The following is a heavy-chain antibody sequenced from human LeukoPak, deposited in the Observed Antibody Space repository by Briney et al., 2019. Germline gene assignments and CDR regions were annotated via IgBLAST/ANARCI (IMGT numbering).Heavy chain of an antibody. CDR1: GGSISSNY. CDR2: IYYSGST. CDR3: TREQYNSGWVDI. D-gene: IGHD6-19*01. Sequence: SETLSLTCTVSGGSISSNYWGPIRQPPGKGLEWIGHIYYSGSTNYKPSLKSRVTISVDTSKNQFSLKLSSVTAADPAVYYCTREQYNSGWVDIWGQGTLVTVSS. J-gene: IGHJ4*02. V-gene: IGHV4-59*01.